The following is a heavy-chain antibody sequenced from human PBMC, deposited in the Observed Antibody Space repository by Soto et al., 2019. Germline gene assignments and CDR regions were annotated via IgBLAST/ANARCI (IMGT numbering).Heavy chain of an antibody. CDR3: AKGTMVRGVFYGMDV. CDR2: ISYDGSNK. D-gene: IGHD3-10*01. J-gene: IGHJ6*02. Sequence: QVQLVESGGGVVQPGRSLRLSCAASGFTFSSYGMHWVRQAPGKGLEWVAVISYDGSNKYYADSVKGRFTISRDNSKNALYLQMNSLKADDTAVYYCAKGTMVRGVFYGMDVWGQGTTVTVSS. CDR1: GFTFSSYG. V-gene: IGHV3-30*18.